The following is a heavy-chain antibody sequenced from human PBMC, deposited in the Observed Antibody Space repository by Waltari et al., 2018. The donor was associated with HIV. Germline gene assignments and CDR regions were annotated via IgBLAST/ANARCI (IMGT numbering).Heavy chain of an antibody. J-gene: IGHJ6*02. D-gene: IGHD6-6*01. CDR1: GFSFNNYG. CDR3: VRTRLGGDGMDV. CDR2: IWYDGSKK. Sequence: QVQLVESGGGVVQPGRSLRLSCAASGFSFNNYGMDWVRQAPDKGLEWVAVIWYDGSKKYYADSAKGRFTISRDNSKNTLYLQINSLRVEDTAVYFCVRTRLGGDGMDVWGQGTTVTVS. V-gene: IGHV3-33*01.